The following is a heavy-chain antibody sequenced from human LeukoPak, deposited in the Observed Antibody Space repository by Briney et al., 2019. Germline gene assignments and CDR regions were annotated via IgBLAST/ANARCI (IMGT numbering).Heavy chain of an antibody. CDR1: GFTFSSYE. CDR2: ISSSGSTI. CDR3: ARDWGYYYDSSGYYEV. J-gene: IGHJ4*02. V-gene: IGHV3-48*03. D-gene: IGHD3-22*01. Sequence: GGSLRLSCAASGFTFSSYEMNWVRQAPGKGLEWVSYISSSGSTIYYADSVKGRFTISRDNAKNSLYPQMNSLRAEDMAVYYCARDWGYYYDSSGYYEVWGQGTLVTVSS.